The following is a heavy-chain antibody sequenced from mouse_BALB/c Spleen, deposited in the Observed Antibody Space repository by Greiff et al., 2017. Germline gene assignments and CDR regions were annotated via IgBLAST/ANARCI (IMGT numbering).Heavy chain of an antibody. CDR3: ARGITGTDY. D-gene: IGHD4-1*01. CDR1: GYSITSDYA. Sequence: ESGPGLVKPSQSLSLTCTVTGYSITSDYAWNWIRQFPGNKLEWMGYISYSGSTSYNPSLKSRISITRDTSKNQFFLQLNSVTTEDTATYYCARGITGTDYWGQGTTLTVSS. V-gene: IGHV3-2*02. J-gene: IGHJ2*01. CDR2: ISYSGST.